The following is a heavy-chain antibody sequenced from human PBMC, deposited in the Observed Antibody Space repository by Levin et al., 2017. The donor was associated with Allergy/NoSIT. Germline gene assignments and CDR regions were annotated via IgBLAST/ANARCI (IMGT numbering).Heavy chain of an antibody. D-gene: IGHD3-3*01. V-gene: IGHV3-30-3*01. Sequence: LSLTCAASGFTFSSYAMHWVRQAPGKGLEWVAVISYDGSNKYYADSVKGRFTISRDNSKNTLYLQMNSLRAEDTAVYYCARDRVENYDFWSGYYRVDYYYDGMDVWGQGTTVTVSS. CDR1: GFTFSSYA. CDR3: ARDRVENYDFWSGYYRVDYYYDGMDV. CDR2: ISYDGSNK. J-gene: IGHJ6*02.